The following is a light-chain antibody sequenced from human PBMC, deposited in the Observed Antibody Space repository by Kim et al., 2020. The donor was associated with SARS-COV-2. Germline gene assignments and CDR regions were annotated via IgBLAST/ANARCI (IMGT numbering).Light chain of an antibody. CDR1: QSISDF. CDR3: QQSYSSPRT. Sequence: SVGDTGTITCRASQSISDFLNWYQQKPGKAPKLLMYAASSLQSGVPSRFSGSGSGTDFTLTIRSLQPEDFATYYCQQSYSSPRTFGRGTKVDIK. CDR2: AAS. J-gene: IGKJ1*01. V-gene: IGKV1-39*01.